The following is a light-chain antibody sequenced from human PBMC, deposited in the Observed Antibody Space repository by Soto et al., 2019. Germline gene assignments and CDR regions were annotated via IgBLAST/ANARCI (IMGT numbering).Light chain of an antibody. CDR2: KAS. CDR3: QQYNDYSWT. CDR1: QSISAW. J-gene: IGKJ1*01. V-gene: IGKV1-5*03. Sequence: DIQMTQSPSTLSASVGDSVSINCRASQSISAWLAWYQQKPGEAPRLLIYKASTLEIGVPSRFSGSGSGTEFTLTISSLQPDDVAIYYCQQYNDYSWTFGQGTKVDLK.